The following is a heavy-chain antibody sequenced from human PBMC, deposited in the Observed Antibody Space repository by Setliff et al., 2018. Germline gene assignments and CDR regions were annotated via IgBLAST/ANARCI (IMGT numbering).Heavy chain of an antibody. J-gene: IGHJ4*02. CDR1: GASISAYY. V-gene: IGHV4-4*07. Sequence: KTSETLSLTCNVSGASISAYYWSWFRQPPGKGLEWIGGMNARGLTEYSPPLKSRVAMSLDTSKNTASLKLTSVTAGDTAAYFCAREDYDSSGYYMDCWGQGTLVTVSS. D-gene: IGHD3-22*01. CDR3: AREDYDSSGYYMDC. CDR2: MNARGLT.